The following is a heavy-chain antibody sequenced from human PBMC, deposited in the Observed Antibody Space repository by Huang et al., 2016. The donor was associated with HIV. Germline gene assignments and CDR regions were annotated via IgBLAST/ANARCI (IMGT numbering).Heavy chain of an antibody. Sequence: EVQLLESGGGLVQPGGSLRLSCAASGFAFSTFGMTWVRQAPGKGLEWVSGITSKGNTDYADSGKGRFTVSRDNSKDTLYFQMNSLRADDTAIYYCAKYSGNYEYFQHWGQGTLVSVSS. CDR2: ITSKGNT. J-gene: IGHJ1*01. V-gene: IGHV3-23*01. CDR1: GFAFSTFG. CDR3: AKYSGNYEYFQH. D-gene: IGHD1-26*01.